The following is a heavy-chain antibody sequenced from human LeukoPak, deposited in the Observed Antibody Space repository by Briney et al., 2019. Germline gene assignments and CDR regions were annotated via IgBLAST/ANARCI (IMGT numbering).Heavy chain of an antibody. D-gene: IGHD5-24*01. CDR3: AKGRWLQGYYFDY. J-gene: IGHJ4*02. CDR1: GFTFSSYA. Sequence: GGSLRLSCAASGFTFSSYAMHWVRQAPGKGLEYVSAISSNGGSTYYANSVKGRFTISRDNSKNTLYLQMNSLRAEDTAVYYCAKGRWLQGYYFDYWGQGTLVTVSS. CDR2: ISSNGGST. V-gene: IGHV3-64*01.